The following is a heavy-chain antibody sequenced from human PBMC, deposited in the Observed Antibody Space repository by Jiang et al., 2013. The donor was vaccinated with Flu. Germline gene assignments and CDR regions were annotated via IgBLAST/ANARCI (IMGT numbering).Heavy chain of an antibody. CDR3: ARGSSGRAYFDL. CDR2: ITSTSITI. J-gene: IGHJ4*02. D-gene: IGHD6-19*01. Sequence: VESGGTLVQPGGSLRLSCAASGFTFNTYTMHWVRQAPGKGLEWVSCITSTSITIYYADSVKGRFTISRDNAENSLYLQMNSLRDEDTAVYYCARGSSGRAYFDLWGQGTLVTVSS. CDR1: GFTFNTYT. V-gene: IGHV3-48*02.